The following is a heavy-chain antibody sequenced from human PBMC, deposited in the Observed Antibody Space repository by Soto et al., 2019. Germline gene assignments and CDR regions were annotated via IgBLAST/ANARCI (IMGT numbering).Heavy chain of an antibody. CDR2: ITGSGGST. J-gene: IGHJ4*02. Sequence: TGGSLRLSCAASGFTFSNYAMSWVRQAPGKGLEWGSAITGSGGSTSYADSVKGRCTISRDNSKNTLDLQMNSLRAEDTAVYCCAKGQSYFDYWGQGTLVTVSS. CDR1: GFTFSNYA. CDR3: AKGQSYFDY. V-gene: IGHV3-23*01.